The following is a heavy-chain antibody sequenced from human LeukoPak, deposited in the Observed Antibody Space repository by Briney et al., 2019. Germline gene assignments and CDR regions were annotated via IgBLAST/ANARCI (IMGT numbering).Heavy chain of an antibody. CDR1: GASVSASGYF. CDR3: ACDWDGAFDFNTFDI. V-gene: IGHV4-39*07. CDR2: LHYSGNT. J-gene: IGHJ3*02. D-gene: IGHD4/OR15-4a*01. Sequence: SETLSLTCTVSGASVSASGYFWGWIRQPPGQGLEWIGTLHYSGNTYYNPSLKSRVTISVDTSKNQFSLKLNSVTSADTAVYYCACDWDGAFDFNTFDIWGQGTMVTVSS.